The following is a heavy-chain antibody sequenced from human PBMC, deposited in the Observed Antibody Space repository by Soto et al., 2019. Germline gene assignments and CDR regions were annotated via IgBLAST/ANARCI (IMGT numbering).Heavy chain of an antibody. J-gene: IGHJ4*02. CDR1: GCGFTTYW. V-gene: IGHV5-51*01. Sequence: GESLKISCKGSGCGFTTYWSGWVRQMPGKGLEWVGIINPGDSDTRYSPSFQGQVTISADKAITTAYLQWSSLKASDTAMYYCARLQAAAGDNDLTFDYWGQGTLVTVSS. CDR3: ARLQAAAGDNDLTFDY. D-gene: IGHD6-13*01. CDR2: INPGDSDT.